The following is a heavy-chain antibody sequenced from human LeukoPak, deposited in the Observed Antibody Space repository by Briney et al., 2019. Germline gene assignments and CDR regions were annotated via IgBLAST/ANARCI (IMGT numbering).Heavy chain of an antibody. D-gene: IGHD2-2*01. CDR2: ISSSSSYI. CDR3: AREYCSSTSCEEDY. V-gene: IGHV3-21*01. J-gene: IGHJ4*02. CDR1: GFTFSSYS. Sequence: GGSLRLSCAASGFTFSSYSMNWVRQAPGKGLEWVSSISSSSSYIYYADSVKGRFTISRDNAKNSLYLQMNSLRAEDTAVYYCAREYCSSTSCEEDYWGQGPLVTVSS.